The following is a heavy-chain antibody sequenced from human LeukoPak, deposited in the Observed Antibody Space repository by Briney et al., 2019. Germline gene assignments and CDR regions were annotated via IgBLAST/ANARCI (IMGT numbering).Heavy chain of an antibody. J-gene: IGHJ4*02. Sequence: GGSLRLSCAASGFTFSNAWMSWVRQAPGKGLEWVGRIKSKTDGGTTDYAAPVKGRFTVSRDDSKNTLYLQMNSLKTEDTAVYYCTTDPSYYYDSSGYYYFDYWGQGTLVTVSS. CDR2: IKSKTDGGTT. V-gene: IGHV3-15*01. CDR3: TTDPSYYYDSSGYYYFDY. CDR1: GFTFSNAW. D-gene: IGHD3-22*01.